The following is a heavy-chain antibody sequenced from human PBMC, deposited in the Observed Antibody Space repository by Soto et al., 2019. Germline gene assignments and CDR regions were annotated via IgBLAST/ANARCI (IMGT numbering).Heavy chain of an antibody. CDR2: IYYSGSA. Sequence: QVQLQESGPGVIRPSETLSLTCTVSGGSIGITSYYWTWIRQPPGKGLEWIGYIYYSGSASYNPSVESLVSMSVDTSKIQFSLKLRSVTAADTAVYWCARGKYYGDCDYWGQGTLVTVSS. CDR3: ARGKYYGDCDY. D-gene: IGHD4-17*01. CDR1: GGSIGITSYY. J-gene: IGHJ4*02. V-gene: IGHV4-61*01.